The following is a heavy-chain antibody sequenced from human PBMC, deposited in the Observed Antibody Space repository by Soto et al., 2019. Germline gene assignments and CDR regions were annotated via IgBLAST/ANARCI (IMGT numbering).Heavy chain of an antibody. CDR3: ARTDSYGTYGMDV. D-gene: IGHD5-18*01. J-gene: IGHJ6*02. CDR1: GGSISSYY. CDR2: IYYSGST. Sequence: QVQLQESGPGLVKPSETLSLTCTVSGGSISSYYWSWIRQPPGKGLEWIGYIYYSGSTNYNPSLKSRVTISVDTSKNQFSLKLSSVTAEDTAVYYCARTDSYGTYGMDVWGQGTTVTVSS. V-gene: IGHV4-59*01.